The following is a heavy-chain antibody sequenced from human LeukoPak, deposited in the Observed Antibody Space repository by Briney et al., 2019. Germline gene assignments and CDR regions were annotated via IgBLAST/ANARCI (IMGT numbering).Heavy chain of an antibody. J-gene: IGHJ4*02. CDR1: GGSISSSRYY. CDR2: IYYSGST. Sequence: PSETLSLTCTVSGGSISSSRYYWGWIRQPPGKGLEWIGSIYYSGSTYYNPSLKSRVTISVDTSKNQFSLKLSSVTAADTAVYYCARPRTSYYYFDYWGQGTLVTVSS. V-gene: IGHV4-39*01. D-gene: IGHD1-14*01. CDR3: ARPRTSYYYFDY.